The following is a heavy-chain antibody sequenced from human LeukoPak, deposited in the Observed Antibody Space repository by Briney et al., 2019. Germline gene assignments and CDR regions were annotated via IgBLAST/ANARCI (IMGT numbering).Heavy chain of an antibody. V-gene: IGHV3-74*01. CDR3: ANGKAEYSSGWPRGTL. Sequence: GGSLRLSCAASGFTFSTYWMHWVRQAPGKGLVWVSRISSDGSITSYADSVKGRFTISRDNAKNTLYLQMNSLRAEDTAVYYCANGKAEYSSGWPRGTLWGQGTLVTVSS. D-gene: IGHD6-19*01. CDR1: GFTFSTYW. CDR2: ISSDGSIT. J-gene: IGHJ4*02.